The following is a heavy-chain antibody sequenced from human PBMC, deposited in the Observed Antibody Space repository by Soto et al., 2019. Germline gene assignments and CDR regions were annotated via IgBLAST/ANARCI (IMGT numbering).Heavy chain of an antibody. D-gene: IGHD3-22*01. Sequence: SETLSLTCTVSGGSISSGGYYWSWIRQHPGKGLEWIGHIYNSGSTNYNPSLKSRVIISVDTSKNQFSLKLSSVTAADTAVFYCARAGSYYNSSDYYRYFLHWGQGTLVTVSS. CDR3: ARAGSYYNSSDYYRYFLH. CDR2: IYNSGST. J-gene: IGHJ1*01. V-gene: IGHV4-61*08. CDR1: GGSISSGGYY.